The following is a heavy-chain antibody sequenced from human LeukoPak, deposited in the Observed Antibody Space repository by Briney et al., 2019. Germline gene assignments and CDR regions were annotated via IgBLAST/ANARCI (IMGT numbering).Heavy chain of an antibody. J-gene: IGHJ4*02. V-gene: IGHV3-23*01. D-gene: IGHD3-3*01. CDR2: ISGRGGST. Sequence: GGSLRLSCAASGFTFSSYAMTWVRQAPGKGLEWVSAISGRGGSTYYADSVKGRCTISRDNSRNTLYLQVNSLRAEDTAVYYCAKRYDFWSSYLDYWGQGTLVTVSS. CDR1: GFTFSSYA. CDR3: AKRYDFWSSYLDY.